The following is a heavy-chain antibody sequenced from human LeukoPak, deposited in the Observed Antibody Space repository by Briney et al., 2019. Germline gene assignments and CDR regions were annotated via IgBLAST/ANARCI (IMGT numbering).Heavy chain of an antibody. CDR2: ISAYNGNT. J-gene: IGHJ5*02. D-gene: IGHD5-18*01. CDR1: GYTFTSYG. Sequence: GASVKVSCKASGYTFTSYGISWVRQAPGQGLEWMGWISAYNGNTNYAQKLQGRVTMTTDTSTSTAYMELRSLRSDDTAVYYCARAPFAGSGYSYGYGYWFDPWGQGTLVTVSS. V-gene: IGHV1-18*01. CDR3: ARAPFAGSGYSYGYGYWFDP.